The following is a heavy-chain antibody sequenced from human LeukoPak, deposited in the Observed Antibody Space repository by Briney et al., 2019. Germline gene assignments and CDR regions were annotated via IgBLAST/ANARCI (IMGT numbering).Heavy chain of an antibody. CDR2: ISGSGGST. D-gene: IGHD6-13*01. CDR3: AKVDSSSWDKLGRWWS. CDR1: GFTFSSYA. Sequence: QAGGSLRLSCAASGFTFSSYAMSWVRQAPGKGLEWVSAISGSGGSTYYADSVKGRFTVSRDKSNNTLSLHMNSLKVEDTAIYYCAKVDSSSWDKLGRWWSWGQGTLVTVSS. J-gene: IGHJ5*02. V-gene: IGHV3-23*01.